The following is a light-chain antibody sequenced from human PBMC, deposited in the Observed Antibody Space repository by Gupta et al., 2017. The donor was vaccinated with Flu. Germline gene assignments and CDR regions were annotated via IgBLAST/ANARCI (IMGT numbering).Light chain of an antibody. CDR3: ASWDDSLNGQV. V-gene: IGLV1-44*01. CDR1: SSDIGMNT. CDR2: SND. J-gene: IGLJ1*01. Sequence: RVTISCSGSSSDIGMNTANWYQHFPGTAPKLLMYSNDHRPSGVPDRFSVSKSGTSASLAISGLQSEDEADYYCASWDDSLNGQVFGTGTKVTVL.